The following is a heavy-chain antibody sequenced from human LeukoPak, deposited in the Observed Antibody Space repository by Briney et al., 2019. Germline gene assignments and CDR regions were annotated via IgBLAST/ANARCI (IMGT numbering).Heavy chain of an antibody. CDR2: IWYDGSNK. D-gene: IGHD4-17*01. Sequence: PGGSLRLSCAASGFTVSSNYMTWVRQAPGKGLEWVAVIWYDGSNKYYADSVKGRFTISRDNSKNTLYLQMNSLRAEDTAVYSCARDVAGYGDYVGAFDIWGQGTMVSVSS. V-gene: IGHV3-33*08. J-gene: IGHJ3*02. CDR3: ARDVAGYGDYVGAFDI. CDR1: GFTVSSNY.